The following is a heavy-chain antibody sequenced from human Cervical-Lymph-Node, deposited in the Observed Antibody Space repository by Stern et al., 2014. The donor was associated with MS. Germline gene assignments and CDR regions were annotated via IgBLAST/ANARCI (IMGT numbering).Heavy chain of an antibody. CDR2: VYSGGST. V-gene: IGHV4-4*07. D-gene: IGHD2-2*01. Sequence: QVQLQESGPGLVKPSETLSLTCSVSGAFISGNYWRWVRLPVGKGLEWVGRVYSGGSTDYTPSLRCRVTMSLALSRTHFSLKLTSVTAADTAVYYCARGPRYCSRTTCPEINDSYHYAMDVWGQGTTVTVSS. CDR1: GAFISGNY. J-gene: IGHJ6*02. CDR3: ARGPRYCSRTTCPEINDSYHYAMDV.